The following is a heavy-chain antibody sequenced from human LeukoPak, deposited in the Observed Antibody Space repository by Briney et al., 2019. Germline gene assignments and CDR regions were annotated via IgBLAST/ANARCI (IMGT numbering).Heavy chain of an antibody. D-gene: IGHD6-19*01. V-gene: IGHV3-11*01. Sequence: AGSLRLSCAASGFTFSDYYMSWIRQAPGKGLEWVSYISSSGSTIYYADSVKGRFTISRDNAKNSLYLQMNSLRAEDTAVYYCARTLGDIAVAGTEDYWGQGTLVTVSS. J-gene: IGHJ4*02. CDR2: ISSSGSTI. CDR1: GFTFSDYY. CDR3: ARTLGDIAVAGTEDY.